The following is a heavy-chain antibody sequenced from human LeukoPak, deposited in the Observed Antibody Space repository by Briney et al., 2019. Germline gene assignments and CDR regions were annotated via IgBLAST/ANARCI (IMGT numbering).Heavy chain of an antibody. Sequence: SETLSLTCAVYGGSFSGYYWSWIRQPPGRGLEWIGEINHSGSTNYNPSLKSRVTISVDTSKNQFSLKLSSVTAADTAVYYCARGDILTGWVPLDYWGQGTLVTVSS. CDR3: ARGDILTGWVPLDY. V-gene: IGHV4-34*01. J-gene: IGHJ4*02. CDR2: INHSGST. CDR1: GGSFSGYY. D-gene: IGHD3-9*01.